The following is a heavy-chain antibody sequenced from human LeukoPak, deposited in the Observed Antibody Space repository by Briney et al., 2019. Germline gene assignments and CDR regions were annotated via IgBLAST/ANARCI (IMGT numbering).Heavy chain of an antibody. Sequence: SETLSPTCTVSGGSISSSNYYWGWIRQPPGKGLEWIGSIYYSGSTYYNPSLKSRVTISVDSSKNQFSLKLSSVTAADTAVYYCARLLRFYYDSSGYNPLYFDYWGQGTLVTVSS. CDR2: IYYSGST. V-gene: IGHV4-39*01. D-gene: IGHD3-22*01. J-gene: IGHJ4*02. CDR1: GGSISSSNYY. CDR3: ARLLRFYYDSSGYNPLYFDY.